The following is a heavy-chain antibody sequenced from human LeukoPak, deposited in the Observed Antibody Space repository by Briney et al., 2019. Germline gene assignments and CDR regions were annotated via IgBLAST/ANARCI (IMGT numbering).Heavy chain of an antibody. CDR3: ARAHPDDSSGYYLDYFDY. Sequence: SVKVSCTASGGTFSSYAISWVRQAPGQGLEWMGRIIPILGIANYAQKFQGRVTITADKSTSTAYMELSSLRSEDTAVYYCARAHPDDSSGYYLDYFDYWGQGTLVTVSS. D-gene: IGHD3-22*01. J-gene: IGHJ4*02. CDR1: GGTFSSYA. V-gene: IGHV1-69*04. CDR2: IIPILGIA.